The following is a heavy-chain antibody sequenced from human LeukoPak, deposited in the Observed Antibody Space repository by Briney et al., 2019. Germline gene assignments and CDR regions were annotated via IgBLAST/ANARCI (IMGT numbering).Heavy chain of an antibody. Sequence: SETLSLTCTVSGYSINSGYYWGWIRQPPGKGLEWIGSIYLSGSTYYNPSLKSRVTISVDTSKNHFSLKLSSVTAADTAVYYCARLNDFWSGPSYWYFDLWGRGTLVTVSS. V-gene: IGHV4-38-2*02. J-gene: IGHJ2*01. D-gene: IGHD3-3*01. CDR3: ARLNDFWSGPSYWYFDL. CDR2: IYLSGST. CDR1: GYSINSGYY.